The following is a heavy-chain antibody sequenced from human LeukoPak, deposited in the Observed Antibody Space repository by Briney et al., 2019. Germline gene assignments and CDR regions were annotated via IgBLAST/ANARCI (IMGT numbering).Heavy chain of an antibody. CDR3: ARAFSSGWYPYSIGGLWFDY. Sequence: SETLSLTCAVSGGSISSGGYSWSWIRQPPGKGLEWIGNIYYTGSTNYNPSLKSRVTISVDTSKNQFSLKLSSVTAADTAVYYCARAFSSGWYPYSIGGLWFDYWGQGTLVTVSS. V-gene: IGHV4-61*08. D-gene: IGHD6-19*01. CDR2: IYYTGST. CDR1: GGSISSGGYS. J-gene: IGHJ4*02.